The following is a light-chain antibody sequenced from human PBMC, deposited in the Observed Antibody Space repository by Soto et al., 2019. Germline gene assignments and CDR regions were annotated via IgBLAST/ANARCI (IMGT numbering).Light chain of an antibody. J-gene: IGKJ2*01. CDR2: GAS. CDR3: QQYNNWPYT. V-gene: IGKV3-15*01. Sequence: EIVMTQSPATLSVTPGERATLSCRVSQSVSSNLAWYQQKPGQAPRLLIYGASTRATGIPGRFSGSGSGTEFTLTISSLQSEDFAVYYCQQYNNWPYTFGQGTKLEIK. CDR1: QSVSSN.